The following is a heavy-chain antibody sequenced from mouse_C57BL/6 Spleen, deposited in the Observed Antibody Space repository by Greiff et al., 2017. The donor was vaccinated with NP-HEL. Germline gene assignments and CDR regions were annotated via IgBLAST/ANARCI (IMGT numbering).Heavy chain of an antibody. CDR2: ISDGGSYT. V-gene: IGHV5-4*01. CDR1: GFTFSSYA. J-gene: IGHJ4*01. CDR3: ARESSWDNYAMDY. D-gene: IGHD4-1*01. Sequence: DVMLVESGGGLVKPGGSLKLSCAASGFTFSSYAMSWVRQTPEKRLEWVATISDGGSYTYYPDNVKGRFTISRDNAKNNLYLQMSHLKSEDTAMYYCARESSWDNYAMDYWGQGTSVTVSS.